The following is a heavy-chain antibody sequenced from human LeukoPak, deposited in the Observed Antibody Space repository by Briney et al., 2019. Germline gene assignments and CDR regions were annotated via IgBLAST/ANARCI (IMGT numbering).Heavy chain of an antibody. Sequence: PSETLSLTCTVSGGSISSYYWSWIRQPPGKGLERIGYIYYSGSTNYNPSLKSRVTISVDTSKNQFSLKLSSVTAADTAVYYCARGVPYCSGGSCYSHFDYWGQGTLVTVSS. CDR2: IYYSGST. D-gene: IGHD2-15*01. CDR3: ARGVPYCSGGSCYSHFDY. V-gene: IGHV4-59*01. J-gene: IGHJ4*02. CDR1: GGSISSYY.